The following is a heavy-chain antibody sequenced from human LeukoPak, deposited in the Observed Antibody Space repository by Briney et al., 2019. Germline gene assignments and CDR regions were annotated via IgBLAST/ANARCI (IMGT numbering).Heavy chain of an antibody. CDR3: ARDGSGTYLYYYYAMDV. D-gene: IGHD3-10*01. CDR1: GFTFSNYN. Sequence: GGSLRLSCAASGFTFSNYNMNWVRQAPGKGLEWVSSISSSSYYIYYADSVKGRFTISRDNAKNSLYLHMNSLRAEDTAVYYCARDGSGTYLYYYYAMDVWGQGTTVTVSS. V-gene: IGHV3-21*01. J-gene: IGHJ6*02. CDR2: ISSSSYYI.